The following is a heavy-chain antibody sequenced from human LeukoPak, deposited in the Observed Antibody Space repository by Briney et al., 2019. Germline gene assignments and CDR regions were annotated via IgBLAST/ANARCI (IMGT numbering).Heavy chain of an antibody. J-gene: IGHJ4*02. CDR1: GFTFDDYA. D-gene: IGHD6-13*01. Sequence: GGSLRLSCAASGFTFDDYAMHWVRQAPGKGLEWVSGISWNSGSTYYADSVKGRFTISRDNSKNTLYLQMNSLRAEDTAVYYCAKAKGGIAAAAFDYWGQGTLVTVSS. CDR2: ISWNSGST. CDR3: AKAKGGIAAAAFDY. V-gene: IGHV3-23*01.